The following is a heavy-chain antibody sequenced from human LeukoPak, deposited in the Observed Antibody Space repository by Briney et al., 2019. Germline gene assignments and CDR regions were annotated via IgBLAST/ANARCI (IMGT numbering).Heavy chain of an antibody. Sequence: GGPLTLPCSASGFPLYIYLVMGPPEAPGEAGEGVSYINGWGDSTYYADSVKGRFTISRDNSKNTLYLQMNSLRAEDTAVYYCAKDPIAMIVVVTLDSWGQGTLVTVSS. CDR1: GFPLYIYL. V-gene: IGHV3-23*01. J-gene: IGHJ4*02. D-gene: IGHD3-22*01. CDR3: AKDPIAMIVVVTLDS. CDR2: INGWGDST.